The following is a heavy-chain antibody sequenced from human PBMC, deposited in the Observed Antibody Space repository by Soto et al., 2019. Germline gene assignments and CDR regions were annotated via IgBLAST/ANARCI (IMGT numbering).Heavy chain of an antibody. D-gene: IGHD6-13*01. J-gene: IGHJ4*02. CDR2: ISGSGGST. CDR3: AKATRGGAATLIRDY. V-gene: IGHV3-23*01. CDR1: GFTFSIFP. Sequence: EVQLLESGGGLVQPGGSLRLSWAAAGFTFSIFPMSWVRQAPGTRLEWVSAISGSGGSTYYADSVKGRFTVSRDISKNPLYLQMKSLRAYDTAVYYCAKATRGGAATLIRDYWGQGTLVTVSS.